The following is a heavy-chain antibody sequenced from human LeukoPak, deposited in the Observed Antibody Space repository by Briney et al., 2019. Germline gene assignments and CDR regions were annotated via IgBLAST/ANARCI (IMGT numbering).Heavy chain of an antibody. CDR2: ISWDGGST. V-gene: IGHV3-43*01. CDR3: AKRLWELPRYYHYGMDV. Sequence: PGGCLRLSCAASGFTFDDYTMHWVRQAPGKGLEWVSLISWDGGSTYYADSVKGRFTISRDNSKNSLYLQMNSLRTEDTAVSYCAKRLWELPRYYHYGMDVWGQGTTVTVSS. CDR1: GFTFDDYT. J-gene: IGHJ6*02. D-gene: IGHD3-16*01.